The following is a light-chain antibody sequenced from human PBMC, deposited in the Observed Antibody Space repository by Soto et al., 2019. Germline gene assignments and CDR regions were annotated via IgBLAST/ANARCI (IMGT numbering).Light chain of an antibody. CDR3: SSYTTSGNYV. J-gene: IGLJ1*01. CDR1: SRDVGAYNS. CDR2: DVN. V-gene: IGLV2-14*01. Sequence: ALTQPASVSGSPGQSIAISCTGTSRDVGAYNSVSWYQQHPGKVPKLLIYDVNNRPSEISTRFSGSKSGNTASLTISGLQAEGEADYYCSSYTTSGNYVFGTGTKVTVL.